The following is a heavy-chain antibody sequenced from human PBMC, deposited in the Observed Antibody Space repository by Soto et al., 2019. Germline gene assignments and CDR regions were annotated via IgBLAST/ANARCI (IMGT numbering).Heavy chain of an antibody. V-gene: IGHV3-9*01. Sequence: GGSLRLSCAASGFTFDDYAMHWVRQAPGKGLEWVSGISWNSGSIGYADSVKGRFTISRDNAKNSLYLQMNSLRAEDTALYYCAKDIGGGQWLVLGDAFDIWGQGTMVTVSS. D-gene: IGHD6-19*01. CDR2: ISWNSGSI. J-gene: IGHJ3*02. CDR3: AKDIGGGQWLVLGDAFDI. CDR1: GFTFDDYA.